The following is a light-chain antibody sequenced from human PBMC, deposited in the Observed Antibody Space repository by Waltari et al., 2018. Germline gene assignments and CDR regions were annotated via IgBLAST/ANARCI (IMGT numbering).Light chain of an antibody. V-gene: IGLV1-44*01. CDR1: SPNPGNTA. CDR3: ASWDDSLNGHWV. Sequence: QSVLTQPPSASGTPGQRVTISCSGTSPNPGNTAVNWYQQVPGTAPKPLISRNDLRPSGVPDRFSASKSGTSASLAISGLQSEDEAEYYCASWDDSLNGHWVFGGGTKVTVL. CDR2: RND. J-gene: IGLJ3*02.